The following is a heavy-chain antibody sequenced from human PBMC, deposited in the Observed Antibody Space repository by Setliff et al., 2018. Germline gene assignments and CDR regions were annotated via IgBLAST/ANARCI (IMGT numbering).Heavy chain of an antibody. D-gene: IGHD3-3*02. CDR1: GGSISNNY. V-gene: IGHV4-34*01. CDR3: ARAPFDNWFDP. Sequence: SETLSLTCTVSGGSISNNYWSWIRQTPGKGLEWIGESNHGGSTSYHPSLKSRLTMSVDTSKNQFSLKLTSVTAADTAVYYCARAPFDNWFDPWGQGTLVTVSS. CDR2: SNHGGST. J-gene: IGHJ5*02.